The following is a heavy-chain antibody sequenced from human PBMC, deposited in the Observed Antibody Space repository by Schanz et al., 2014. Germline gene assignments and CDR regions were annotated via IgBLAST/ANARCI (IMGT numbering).Heavy chain of an antibody. V-gene: IGHV3-23*01. CDR2: ISGSGGNT. CDR1: GFTFRGYA. J-gene: IGHJ4*02. D-gene: IGHD5-18*01. CDR3: AKDAENTAMITDYFDY. Sequence: EVPLLESGGGLVQPGGSLRLSCAASGFTFRGYAMSWVRQAPGRGLEWVSIISGSGGNTYYADAVRGRFTISRDNSKTTVYLQMNSLRAEDTAVYYCAKDAENTAMITDYFDYWGQGTLVTVSS.